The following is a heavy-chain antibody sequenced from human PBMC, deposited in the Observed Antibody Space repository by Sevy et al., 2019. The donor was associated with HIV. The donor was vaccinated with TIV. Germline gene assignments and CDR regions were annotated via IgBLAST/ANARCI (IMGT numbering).Heavy chain of an antibody. CDR2: ISYDGSNK. J-gene: IGHJ6*02. V-gene: IGHV3-30-3*01. Sequence: GGSLRLSCAASGFTFSSYAMHWVRQAPGKGLEWVAVISYDGSNKYYADSVKGRFTISRDNSKNTLYLQMSSLRAEDTAVYYCARAGYCSGGSCYPPGYYYYYGMDVWGQGTTVTVSS. D-gene: IGHD2-15*01. CDR1: GFTFSSYA. CDR3: ARAGYCSGGSCYPPGYYYYYGMDV.